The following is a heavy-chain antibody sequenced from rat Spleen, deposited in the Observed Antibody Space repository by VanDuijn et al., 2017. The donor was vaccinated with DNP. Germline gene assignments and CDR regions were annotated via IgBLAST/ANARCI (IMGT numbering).Heavy chain of an antibody. V-gene: IGHV5-31*01. CDR2: INTDGGST. J-gene: IGHJ4*01. CDR1: GFTFNNYW. Sequence: EVQLVESGGDLVQPGRSLKVSCVVSGFTFNNYWMTWIRQVPGKGLEWVASINTDGGSTYYPDSVKGRFTVSRDNAENTVYLQMDSLRSEDTATYYCTRGKNYALDAWGQGTSVTVSS. CDR3: TRGKNYALDA. D-gene: IGHD1-4*01.